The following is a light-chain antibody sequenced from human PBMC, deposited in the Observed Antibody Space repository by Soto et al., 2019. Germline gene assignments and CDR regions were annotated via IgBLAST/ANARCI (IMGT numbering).Light chain of an antibody. J-gene: IGLJ2*01. Sequence: QTVVTQEPSFSVSPGGTVTLTCGLRSGSVSISYYPTWFQQTPGQAPRTLIYNTNTRSSGVPERFSGSILGNKAALTNTGAQTYDESEYYCMVYMGSGLVVFGAGTKLTVL. CDR3: MVYMGSGLVV. CDR2: NTN. CDR1: SGSVSISYY. V-gene: IGLV8-61*01.